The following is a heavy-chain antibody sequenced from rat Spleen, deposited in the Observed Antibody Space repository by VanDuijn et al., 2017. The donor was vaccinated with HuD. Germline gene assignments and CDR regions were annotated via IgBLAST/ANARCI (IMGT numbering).Heavy chain of an antibody. V-gene: IGHV5-19*01. D-gene: IGHD1-11*01. J-gene: IGHJ2*01. CDR3: ARRHYGYTDYFDS. CDR1: GFTFNNYD. CDR2: ISPSGGGT. Sequence: EVQLVESGGGLVQPGRSLKLSCAASGFTFNNYDMAWVRQAPTKGLEWVASISPSGGGTWYRDSVKGRFTVSRDNADSTLYLQMDSLRSEDTATYYCARRHYGYTDYFDSWGQGVMVTVSS.